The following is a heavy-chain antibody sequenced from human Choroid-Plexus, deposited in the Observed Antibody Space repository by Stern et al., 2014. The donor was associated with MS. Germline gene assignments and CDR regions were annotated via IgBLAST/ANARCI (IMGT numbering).Heavy chain of an antibody. V-gene: IGHV5-51*01. CDR1: GYNFGDYW. D-gene: IGHD2-2*01. Sequence: VQLVQSGAEVKKPGESLKISCKGSGYNFGDYWIGWVRQKPGKGLEWMGTIFPADSGSRYRPSFEGQVPISADESISTAFLQSSSLKASDTGIYYCARHQPAATFAMDVWGQGTTVIVSS. J-gene: IGHJ6*02. CDR3: ARHQPAATFAMDV. CDR2: IFPADSGS.